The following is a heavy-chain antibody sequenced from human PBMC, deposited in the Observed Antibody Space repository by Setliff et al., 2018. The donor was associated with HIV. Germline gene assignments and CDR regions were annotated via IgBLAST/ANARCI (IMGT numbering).Heavy chain of an antibody. V-gene: IGHV4-59*08. CDR1: GGSIGSYY. J-gene: IGHJ4*02. CDR3: GRQVPVPGVAVTPIDY. CDR2: IFYTGST. Sequence: SETLSLTCTVSGGSIGSYYWTWLRQFPGKGLEWIGFIFYTGSTTYNPSLSSRVTISVDTSKNQFTLKLSSVTAADTAVYYCGRQVPVPGVAVTPIDYWGQGTLVTSPQ. D-gene: IGHD3-3*01.